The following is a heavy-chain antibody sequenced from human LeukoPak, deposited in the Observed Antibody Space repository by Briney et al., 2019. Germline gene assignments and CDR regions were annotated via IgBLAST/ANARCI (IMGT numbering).Heavy chain of an antibody. D-gene: IGHD6-19*01. CDR2: ISWNSGSI. CDR1: GFTFDDYA. V-gene: IGHV3-9*01. CDR3: AKDSGYSSGWYAGGDAFDI. J-gene: IGHJ3*02. Sequence: TGGSLRLSCAASGFTFDDYAMHWVRHAPGKGLEWVSGISWNSGSIGYADSVKGRFTISRDNAKNSLYLQMNSLRAEDTALYYCAKDSGYSSGWYAGGDAFDIWGQGTMVTVSS.